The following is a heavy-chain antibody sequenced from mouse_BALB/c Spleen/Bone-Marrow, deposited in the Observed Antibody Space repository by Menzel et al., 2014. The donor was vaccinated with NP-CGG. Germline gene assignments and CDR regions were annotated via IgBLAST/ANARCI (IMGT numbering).Heavy chain of an antibody. V-gene: IGHV14-3*02. CDR2: IDPANGNT. CDR1: GFNIKDTY. Sequence: EVQLQQSGAELVKPGASVKLSCTASGFNIKDTYMHWVKQRPEQGLEWIGRIDPANGNTKYDPKFQGKATITADTSSNTAYLQLSSLTSEDTAVYYCASYVYGYYFDYWGLDATLTVSS. CDR3: ASYVYGYYFDY. D-gene: IGHD2-2*01. J-gene: IGHJ2*01.